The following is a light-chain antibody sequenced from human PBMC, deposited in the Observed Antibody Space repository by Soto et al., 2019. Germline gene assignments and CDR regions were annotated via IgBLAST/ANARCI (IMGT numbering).Light chain of an antibody. Sequence: SYELTQPPSLSAAPGQTARMTCGGDNIGSKNVHWYQQKAGQAPKLVVHDDSDRPSGTPERFSGSNSGNTATLTISGVEAGDEADYYCQVYDARRDHVVFGGGTKLTVL. J-gene: IGLJ2*01. CDR1: NIGSKN. V-gene: IGLV3-21*02. CDR2: DDS. CDR3: QVYDARRDHVV.